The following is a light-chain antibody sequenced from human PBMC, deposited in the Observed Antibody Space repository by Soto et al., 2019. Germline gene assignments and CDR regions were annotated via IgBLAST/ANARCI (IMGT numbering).Light chain of an antibody. J-gene: IGLJ1*01. V-gene: IGLV2-14*01. CDR3: KSKPKGVTYV. CDR2: EVR. CDR1: SSDVGSFNY. Sequence: VLAQPASVSGSPGQSITISCTGTSSDVGSFNYVSWYQQVPGKAPKLLIFEVRRRPSVVSNRCSGSKSGNTASLTFFGLQGEDEADYCCKSKPKGVTYVFGTGNKVTV.